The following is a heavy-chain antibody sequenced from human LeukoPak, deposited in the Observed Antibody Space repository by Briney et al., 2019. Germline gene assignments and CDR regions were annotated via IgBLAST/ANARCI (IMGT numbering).Heavy chain of an antibody. CDR3: AKDYCGGDCYPDY. CDR2: ISYDGSNK. J-gene: IGHJ4*02. V-gene: IGHV3-30*18. Sequence: GGSLRLSCAASGFTFRSYGMHWVRQAPGKGPEWVAVISYDGSNKYYADSVKGRFTISRDNSKTTLYLQMNSLRAEDTAVYYCAKDYCGGDCYPDYWGQGTLVTVSS. D-gene: IGHD2-21*02. CDR1: GFTFRSYG.